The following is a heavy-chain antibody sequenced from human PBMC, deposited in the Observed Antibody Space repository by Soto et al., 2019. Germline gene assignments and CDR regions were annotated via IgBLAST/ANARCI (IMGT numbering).Heavy chain of an antibody. D-gene: IGHD5-12*01. CDR3: AKGYYSGYDLAYFDY. V-gene: IGHV3-23*01. J-gene: IGHJ4*02. CDR2: TSGSGDNT. CDR1: GFSFDDYA. Sequence: GGSLRLSCAASGFSFDDYAMTWVHQAAGKGLEWVSATSGSGDNTYYADSVKGRFTISRDNSKNTLYLQLNSLRAGDTAVYYCAKGYYSGYDLAYFDYWGQGTMVTVYS.